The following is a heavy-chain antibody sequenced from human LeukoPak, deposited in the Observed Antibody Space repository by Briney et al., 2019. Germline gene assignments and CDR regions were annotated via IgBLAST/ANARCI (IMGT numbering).Heavy chain of an antibody. V-gene: IGHV1-69*04. CDR3: AGSGYRKDPDY. CDR1: GGTFSSYA. CDR2: IIPILGIA. Sequence: SVKVSCKASGGTFSSYAISWVRQAPGQGLEWMGRIIPILGIANYAQKFQGRVTITADESTSTAYMEVNSLRSEDTAVYYCAGSGYRKDPDYWGQGTLVTVSS. D-gene: IGHD3-3*01. J-gene: IGHJ4*02.